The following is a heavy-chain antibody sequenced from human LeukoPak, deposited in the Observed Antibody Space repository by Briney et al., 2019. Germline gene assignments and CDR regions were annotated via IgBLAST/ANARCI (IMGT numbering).Heavy chain of an antibody. CDR3: AKSGLNRFDY. J-gene: IGHJ4*02. V-gene: IGHV3-23*01. CDR2: ISGGGDST. CDR1: GFTFNYYA. D-gene: IGHD2-15*01. Sequence: GGSLRLSCAASGFTFNYYAMSWVRQAPGKEPEWVSGISGGGDSTYYADSVKGRFTISRDNSKNTLYLQMNSLRAEDTAVYYCAKSGLNRFDYWGQGTLVTVSS.